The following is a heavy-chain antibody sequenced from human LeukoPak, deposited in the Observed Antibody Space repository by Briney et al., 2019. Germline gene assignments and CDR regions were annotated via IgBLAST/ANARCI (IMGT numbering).Heavy chain of an antibody. CDR2: ISGSGGST. CDR3: ARVSGYSSSWYTGDWFDP. D-gene: IGHD6-13*01. CDR1: GFTFSSYG. J-gene: IGHJ5*02. V-gene: IGHV3-23*01. Sequence: PGGSLRLSCAASGFTFSSYGMSWVRQAPGKGLEWVSAISGSGGSTYYADSVKGRFTISRDNSKNTLYLQMNSLRAEDTAVYYCARVSGYSSSWYTGDWFDPWGQGTLVTVSS.